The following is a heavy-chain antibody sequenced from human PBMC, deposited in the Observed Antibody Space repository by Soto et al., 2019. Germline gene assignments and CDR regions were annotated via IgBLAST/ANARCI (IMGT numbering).Heavy chain of an antibody. V-gene: IGHV4-59*08. J-gene: IGHJ4*02. D-gene: IGHD6-13*01. CDR3: ASTTGYSSSWYYFDY. Sequence: SETLSLTCTVSGGSISSYYWSWIRQPPGKGLEWIGYIYYSGSTNYNPSLKSRVTISVDTSKNQFSLKRSSVTAADTAVYYCASTTGYSSSWYYFDYWGQGTLVTVSS. CDR2: IYYSGST. CDR1: GGSISSYY.